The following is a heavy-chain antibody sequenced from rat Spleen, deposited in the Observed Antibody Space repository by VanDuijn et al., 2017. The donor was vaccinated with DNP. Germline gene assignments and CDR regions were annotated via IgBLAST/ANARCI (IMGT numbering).Heavy chain of an antibody. V-gene: IGHV2-6*01. CDR3: ARWGDY. CDR2: MSSGGST. CDR1: GFSLTSHT. J-gene: IGHJ2*01. Sequence: QVQLKESGPGLVQPSQTLSLTCTVSGFSLTSHTVSWVRQPPGKGLEWIAAMSSGGSTYYNSALKSRLGISRDTSKSQVFLKMNSLPTEDTAMYFCARWGDYWGQGVMVTVSS.